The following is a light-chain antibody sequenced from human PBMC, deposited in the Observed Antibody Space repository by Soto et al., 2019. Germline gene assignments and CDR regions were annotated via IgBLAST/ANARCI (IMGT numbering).Light chain of an antibody. V-gene: IGLV2-8*01. CDR2: EVT. Sequence: QSVLTQPPSASGSPGQSVTISCTGTSSDVGGYSYDSWYQQHPGKPPKLMIYEVTKRPSGVPDRFSGSKSGNTASLTVSGLQAEDEADYYCISYAGSDNFVFGTGTKLTVL. CDR3: ISYAGSDNFV. J-gene: IGLJ1*01. CDR1: SSDVGGYSY.